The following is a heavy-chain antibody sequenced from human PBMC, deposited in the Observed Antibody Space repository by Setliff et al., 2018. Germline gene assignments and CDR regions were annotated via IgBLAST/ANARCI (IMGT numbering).Heavy chain of an antibody. J-gene: IGHJ4*02. CDR2: MYHGGTT. CDR3: ARVPALGGMVGTHGIDY. CDR1: SLSVSSGYF. V-gene: IGHV4-38-2*01. Sequence: TLSLTCAVSSLSVSSGYFWGWIRQTPGKGLEWIGCMYHGGTTHYNPSLKSRVTISLDTSRNEFSLKLTSVTAADTAVYYCARVPALGGMVGTHGIDYWGQGTLVTVSS. D-gene: IGHD1-26*01.